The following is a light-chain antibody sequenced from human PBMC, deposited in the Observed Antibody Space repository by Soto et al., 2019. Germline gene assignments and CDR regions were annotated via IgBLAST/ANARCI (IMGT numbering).Light chain of an antibody. J-gene: IGKJ2*01. V-gene: IGKV3-20*01. Sequence: EIVLTQSPGTLSLSPGERATLSCRASQSVSSSYLAWYQQKPGQAPRLLIYGASSRATGIPDRCSGSGSGTDFTLTISRLEPEDFAVDYCQKYGSSPMYTFGQGTKLEIK. CDR1: QSVSSSY. CDR2: GAS. CDR3: QKYGSSPMYT.